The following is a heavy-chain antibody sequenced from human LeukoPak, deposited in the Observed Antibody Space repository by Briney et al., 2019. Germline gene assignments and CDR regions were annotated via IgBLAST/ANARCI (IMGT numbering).Heavy chain of an antibody. J-gene: IGHJ4*02. CDR3: AKGDSRSGYE. Sequence: PGGSLRLSCAASGFTFSSYVMTWVRQAPGKGLEWVSAINTSGGSTYYAGSVKGRFTISRDNSKNTLYLQMNSLRAEDTAVYYCAKGDSRSGYEWGQGILVTVSS. CDR1: GFTFSSYV. D-gene: IGHD3-22*01. CDR2: INTSGGST. V-gene: IGHV3-23*01.